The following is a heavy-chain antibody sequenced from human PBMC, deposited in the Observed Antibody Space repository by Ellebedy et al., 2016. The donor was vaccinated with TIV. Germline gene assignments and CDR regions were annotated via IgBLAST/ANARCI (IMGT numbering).Heavy chain of an antibody. V-gene: IGHV1-18*01. CDR1: GGTFSSYA. Sequence: ASVKVSXXASGGTFSSYAISWVRQAPGQGLEWMGWISAYNGNTNYAQKLQGRVTMTTDTSTSTAYMELRSLRAEDTAVYYCARGGLLWFGELFDFDYWGQGTLVTVSS. D-gene: IGHD3-10*01. CDR3: ARGGLLWFGELFDFDY. J-gene: IGHJ4*02. CDR2: ISAYNGNT.